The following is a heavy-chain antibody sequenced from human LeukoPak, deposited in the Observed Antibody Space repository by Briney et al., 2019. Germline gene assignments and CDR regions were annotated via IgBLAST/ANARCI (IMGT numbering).Heavy chain of an antibody. CDR3: ARVSSSWVDDY. J-gene: IGHJ4*01. CDR1: GFTFSSHS. CDR2: IRGSGDTA. Sequence: GGSLRLSCAASGFTFSSHSMAWVRQAPGKGLEWVSAIRGSGDTALYADSVKGRFTISRDNSKNTLYLQMNSLRAEDTAVYYCARVSSSWVDDYWGQGTLVTVSS. D-gene: IGHD6-13*01. V-gene: IGHV3-23*01.